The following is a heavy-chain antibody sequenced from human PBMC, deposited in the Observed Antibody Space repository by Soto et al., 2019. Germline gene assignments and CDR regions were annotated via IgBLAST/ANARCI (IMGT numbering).Heavy chain of an antibody. V-gene: IGHV3-49*04. J-gene: IGHJ4*02. D-gene: IGHD6-13*01. CDR2: IRSKAYGGTT. CDR1: GFTFGDYA. Sequence: LRLSCTASGFTFGDYAMSWVRQAPGKGLEWVGFIRSKAYGGTTEYAASVKGRFTVSRDDSKSIAYLQMNSLKTEDTAVYYCTRDQQPNDYWGQGTLVTVSS. CDR3: TRDQQPNDY.